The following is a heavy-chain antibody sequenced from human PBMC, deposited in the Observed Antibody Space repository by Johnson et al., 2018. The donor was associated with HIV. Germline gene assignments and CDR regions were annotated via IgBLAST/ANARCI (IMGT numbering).Heavy chain of an antibody. CDR3: ARDLGVDWSKGAFDM. Sequence: VQVVESGGGVLRPGGSLRLSCAASRFTFDDYGMTWVRQAPGKGLEWVSGINWNGGSTGYADSVKGRFTISRDNSKNTLYLQMNSLRAEDTAVYYCARDLGVDWSKGAFDMWGQGTMVTVSS. J-gene: IGHJ3*02. D-gene: IGHD3/OR15-3a*01. CDR2: INWNGGST. CDR1: RFTFDDYG. V-gene: IGHV3-20*04.